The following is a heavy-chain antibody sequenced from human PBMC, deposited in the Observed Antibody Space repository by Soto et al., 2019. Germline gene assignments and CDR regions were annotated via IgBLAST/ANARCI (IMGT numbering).Heavy chain of an antibody. CDR3: AKDLSLNGGNTNGYYDY. J-gene: IGHJ4*02. D-gene: IGHD2-15*01. CDR2: ISGGGETT. CDR1: GFTFSSYA. V-gene: IGHV3-23*01. Sequence: EVQLLESGGGLVQPGGSLRLSCAASGFTFSSYAMSWVRQAPGSGLECVSVISGGGETTYYAGSVKGRFTISRDNSKNTLYLQMSSRRAEDTALYFCAKDLSLNGGNTNGYYDYWGQGTRVTVSS.